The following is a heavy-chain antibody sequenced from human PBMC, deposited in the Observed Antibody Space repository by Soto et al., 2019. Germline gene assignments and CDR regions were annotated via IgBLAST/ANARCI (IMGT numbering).Heavy chain of an antibody. CDR3: TRRYFHDSSGYYMDDY. D-gene: IGHD3-22*01. Sequence: EVQLVESGGGLVQPGGSLKLSCAASGFTFSGSAMHWVRQASGKGLQWVGRIRSKANSYATSYDASVKGRFTISRDDSKNTAYLQMNSLRTEDTAVYYCTRRYFHDSSGYYMDDYWGQGTLVTVSS. CDR1: GFTFSGSA. J-gene: IGHJ4*02. V-gene: IGHV3-73*02. CDR2: IRSKANSYAT.